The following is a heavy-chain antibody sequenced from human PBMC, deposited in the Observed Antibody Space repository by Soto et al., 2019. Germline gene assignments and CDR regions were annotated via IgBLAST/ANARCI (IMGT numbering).Heavy chain of an antibody. CDR1: GFTFSSYG. CDR3: AGEPSPITVTNLFDY. D-gene: IGHD4-17*01. Sequence: QVQLVESGGGVVQPGRSLRLSCAASGFTFSSYGMHWVRQAPGKGLEWVAVIWYDGSNKYYADSVKGRFTISRDNSKNTLYLQMNSLRAEDTAVYYCAGEPSPITVTNLFDYWGQGTLVTVSS. V-gene: IGHV3-33*01. J-gene: IGHJ4*02. CDR2: IWYDGSNK.